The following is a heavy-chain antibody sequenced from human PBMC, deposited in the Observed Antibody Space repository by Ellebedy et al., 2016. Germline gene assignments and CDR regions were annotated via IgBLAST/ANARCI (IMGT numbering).Heavy chain of an antibody. J-gene: IGHJ4*02. D-gene: IGHD3-3*01. V-gene: IGHV1-3*01. CDR1: GYSFTTYI. CDR3: ARDFGWAKVGGVDY. Sequence: ASVKVSCKTSGYSFTTYIMHWVRQAPGQRLQWMGWINAGSGRTEYSQKFQGRVAISRDTSASTVYMELSSLRSEDTAVYYCARDFGWAKVGGVDYWGQGSLVTVSS. CDR2: INAGSGRT.